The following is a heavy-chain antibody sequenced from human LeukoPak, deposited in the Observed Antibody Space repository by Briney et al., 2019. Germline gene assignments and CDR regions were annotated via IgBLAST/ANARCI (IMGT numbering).Heavy chain of an antibody. D-gene: IGHD3-22*01. Sequence: PSETLSLTCAVYGGSFSGYYWSWIRQPPGKGLEWIGEINHSGSTNYNPSLKSRVTISVDTSKNRFSLKLSSVTAADTAVYYCASFGYDSSPWGMDYWGQGTLVTVSS. J-gene: IGHJ4*02. CDR1: GGSFSGYY. CDR3: ASFGYDSSPWGMDY. CDR2: INHSGST. V-gene: IGHV4-34*01.